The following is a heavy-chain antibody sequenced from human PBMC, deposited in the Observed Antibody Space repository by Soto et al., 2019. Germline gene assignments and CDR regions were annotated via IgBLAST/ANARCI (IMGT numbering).Heavy chain of an antibody. CDR3: ARDMAVLADY. J-gene: IGHJ4*02. Sequence: EVHLLESGGGLVQSGGSLRLSCAASGFTFSDYSMNWVRQAPGKGLEWVAFIREGTVSTIQYADSVKGRFTVSRDNAKNSLSLEMNSLRPEDTAVYYCARDMAVLADYWGQGTLVIVSS. V-gene: IGHV3-48*01. CDR2: IREGTVSTI. CDR1: GFTFSDYS. D-gene: IGHD2-8*01.